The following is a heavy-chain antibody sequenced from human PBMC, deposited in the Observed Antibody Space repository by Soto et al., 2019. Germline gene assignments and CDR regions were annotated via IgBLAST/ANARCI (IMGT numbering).Heavy chain of an antibody. Sequence: PSETLSLTCTVSGGSISSGDYYWSWIRQPPGKGLEWIGYIYYSGSTNYNPSLKSRVTISVDTSKNQFSLKLSSVTAADTAVYYCASISDHYDILTGFGMDVWGQGTTVTVSS. CDR3: ASISDHYDILTGFGMDV. CDR2: IYYSGST. D-gene: IGHD3-9*01. J-gene: IGHJ6*02. V-gene: IGHV4-61*08. CDR1: GGSISSGDYY.